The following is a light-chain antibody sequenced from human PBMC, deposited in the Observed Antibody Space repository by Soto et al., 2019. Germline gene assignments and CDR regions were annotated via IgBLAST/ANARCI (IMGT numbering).Light chain of an antibody. Sequence: IHITQSPSSLSASVGDRVSITCRASQGISNYLAWYQQKPGKVPKLLIYAASTLQSGVPSRFSGSGSGTDFTLTISSLQPEDVATYYCQKYNSAPWTFGQGTKVDIK. CDR2: AAS. J-gene: IGKJ1*01. CDR3: QKYNSAPWT. V-gene: IGKV1-27*01. CDR1: QGISNY.